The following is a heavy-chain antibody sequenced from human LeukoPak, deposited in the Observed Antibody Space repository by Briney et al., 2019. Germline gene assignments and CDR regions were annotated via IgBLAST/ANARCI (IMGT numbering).Heavy chain of an antibody. J-gene: IGHJ3*02. CDR3: AKDILGVTMIVDAFDI. CDR1: GFTFSSYA. Sequence: GGSLRLSCAASGFTFSSYAMSWVRQAPGKGLEWVSAISGSGGSTYYADSVKGRFTISRDNSKNSLYLQMNSLRTEDTALYYCAKDILGVTMIVDAFDIWGQGTMVTVSS. D-gene: IGHD3-22*01. CDR2: ISGSGGST. V-gene: IGHV3-23*01.